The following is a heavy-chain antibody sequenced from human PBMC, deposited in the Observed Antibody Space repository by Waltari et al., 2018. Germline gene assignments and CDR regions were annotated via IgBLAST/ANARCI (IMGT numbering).Heavy chain of an antibody. CDR1: GFTCRSYA. J-gene: IGHJ4*02. CDR2: ISDRGVST. CDR3: VTVKYGSGSAS. D-gene: IGHD3-10*01. V-gene: IGHV3-23*01. Sequence: EVQLLESGGGLVQPGGSLSLSWAASGFTCRSYAMTWVRQAPGKGLKWVSSISDRGVSTYYADSVKGRFTISRDNSKNTLFLQMNSLSAADTAVYYCVTVKYGSGSASWGQGTLVTVSS.